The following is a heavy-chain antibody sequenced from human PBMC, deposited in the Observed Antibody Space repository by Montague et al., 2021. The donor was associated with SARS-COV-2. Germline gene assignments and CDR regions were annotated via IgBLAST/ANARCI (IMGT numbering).Heavy chain of an antibody. CDR1: GSISGYY. CDR3: ARQYIGYNRRFDY. D-gene: IGHD5-12*01. CDR2: ISSSGGI. J-gene: IGHJ4*02. V-gene: IGHV4-4*07. Sequence: SETLSLTCTVSGSISGYYCTWIRQSAGKGLEWIGRISSSGGIDYNSSLKSRVTMSLDTSKIQLSLKLIAVTAADTAVYYCARQYIGYNRRFDYWGQGALVTVSP.